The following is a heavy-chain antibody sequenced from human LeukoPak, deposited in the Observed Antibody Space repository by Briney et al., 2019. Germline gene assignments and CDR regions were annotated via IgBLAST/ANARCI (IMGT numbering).Heavy chain of an antibody. Sequence: PGGSLRLSCAVPGFTFRNAWMGWVRQAPGKGLEWVGRIKSKTDGGTTDYAAPVKGRFTISRDDSKNTLYLQMNSLKTEDTAVYYCTTDRQLTLRHFDLWGRGTLVTVSS. J-gene: IGHJ2*01. D-gene: IGHD1-1*01. CDR2: IKSKTDGGTT. CDR3: TTDRQLTLRHFDL. CDR1: GFTFRNAW. V-gene: IGHV3-15*01.